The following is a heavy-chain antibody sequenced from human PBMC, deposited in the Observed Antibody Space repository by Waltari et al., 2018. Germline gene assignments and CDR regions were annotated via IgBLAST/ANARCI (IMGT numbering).Heavy chain of an antibody. Sequence: QVQLQESGPGLVKPSETLSLTCTVSGGSISNYYWSWIRQPPGKGLEWIGYIYYSGSTNYNPSLKSRVTISVDTSKNHFSLKLSSVTAADTAVYYCARVRQQLTFDDWGQGTLVTVSS. D-gene: IGHD6-13*01. J-gene: IGHJ4*02. V-gene: IGHV4-59*01. CDR1: GGSISNYY. CDR3: ARVRQQLTFDD. CDR2: IYYSGST.